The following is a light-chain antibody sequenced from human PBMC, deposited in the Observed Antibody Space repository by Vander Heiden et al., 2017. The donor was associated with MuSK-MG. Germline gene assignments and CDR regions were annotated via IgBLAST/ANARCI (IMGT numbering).Light chain of an antibody. Sequence: QSALTQPRSVSESPGPSVTISCTGTSSDVGGYNYVSWYQQHPGKAHKLMIYDVSKRPSGVPDRFSGSKSGNTASLTISGLQAEDEADYYCCSYAGSYTLVFGGGTKLTVL. CDR1: SSDVGGYNY. CDR2: DVS. J-gene: IGLJ2*01. CDR3: CSYAGSYTLV. V-gene: IGLV2-11*01.